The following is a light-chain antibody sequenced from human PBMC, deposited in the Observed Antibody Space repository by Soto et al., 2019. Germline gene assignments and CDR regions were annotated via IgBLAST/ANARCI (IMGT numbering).Light chain of an antibody. V-gene: IGKV3-15*01. CDR2: GAS. Sequence: EIVMTQSPATLSVSPGERATLSCRASQSVSSNLAWYQQKPGQAPRLLIYGASPRANGIPARFSGSGSGTEFTLTISSLQSEDFAVYYCQQYNNWPGTFGGGTKVEIK. CDR1: QSVSSN. CDR3: QQYNNWPGT. J-gene: IGKJ4*01.